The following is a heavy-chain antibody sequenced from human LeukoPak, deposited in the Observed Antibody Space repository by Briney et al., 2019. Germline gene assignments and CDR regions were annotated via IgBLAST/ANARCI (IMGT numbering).Heavy chain of an antibody. J-gene: IGHJ4*02. V-gene: IGHV3-30-3*01. D-gene: IGHD5-24*01. CDR3: ARGWWLQLSLGLDY. CDR2: ISYDGSNK. Sequence: GGALRLSCAAAGFTFSSYAMHWGRQGPGKGQERGGVISYDGSNKYYADSVKGRFTISRDNSKTTLYLQMTSLRAEDTAVYYCARGWWLQLSLGLDYWGQGTLVTVPS. CDR1: GFTFSSYA.